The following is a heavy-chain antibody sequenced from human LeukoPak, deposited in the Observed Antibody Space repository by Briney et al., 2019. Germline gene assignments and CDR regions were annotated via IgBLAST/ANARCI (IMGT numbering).Heavy chain of an antibody. V-gene: IGHV3-43D*03. CDR1: GFTFDKYA. CDR3: AKSGWRKVHYFHYMDV. CDR2: IHWDGGST. D-gene: IGHD3-3*01. Sequence: GGSLRLSCAASGFTFDKYAMHWVRQPAGRGLEWVSLIHWDGGSTYYADSVRGRFTISRDSRKNSLYLQMNGLRAEDTALYYCAKSGWRKVHYFHYMDVWGKGTTVTVSS. J-gene: IGHJ6*03.